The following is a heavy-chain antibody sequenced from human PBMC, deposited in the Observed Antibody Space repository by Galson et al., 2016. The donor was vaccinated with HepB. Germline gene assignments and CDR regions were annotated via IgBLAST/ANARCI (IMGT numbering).Heavy chain of an antibody. J-gene: IGHJ2*01. CDR1: PFTFSNYN. Sequence: SPRLSCAASPFTFSNYNINGVRQAPGKGVEWVSYIDSISITMYSTDSVKGRFTISRDNARNSLYLHMNSLRDRDTAVYYCARGLRYFDLWGRGTLVTVSS. CDR3: ARGLRYFDL. CDR2: IDSISITM. V-gene: IGHV3-48*02.